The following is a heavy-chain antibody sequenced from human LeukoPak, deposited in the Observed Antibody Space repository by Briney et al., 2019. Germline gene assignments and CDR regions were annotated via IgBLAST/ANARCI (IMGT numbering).Heavy chain of an antibody. Sequence: GASVKVSCKASGYTFTGYNMHWVRQAPGQRLEWMGWINPNSGGTNYAEKFQGRVTMTRDTSISTAYMELSRLRSDDTAVYYCVPTNWNDFYFDYWGQGTLVTVSS. CDR2: INPNSGGT. CDR3: VPTNWNDFYFDY. CDR1: GYTFTGYN. J-gene: IGHJ4*02. V-gene: IGHV1-2*02. D-gene: IGHD1-20*01.